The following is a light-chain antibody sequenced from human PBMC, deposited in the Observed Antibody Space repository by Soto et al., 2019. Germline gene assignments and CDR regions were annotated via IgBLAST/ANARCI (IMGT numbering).Light chain of an antibody. CDR1: RSILYFSNNKNY. Sequence: DIVMTQSPDSLAVSLGERATINCKSSRSILYFSNNKNYLAWYQQKPGQPPKLLIYWASIRESGVPDRFSGSGSGXDFTXXISSXXXXXXXXXYCQQYYSSPHTFGQGTKLEIK. CDR2: WAS. J-gene: IGKJ2*01. CDR3: QQYYSSPHT. V-gene: IGKV4-1*01.